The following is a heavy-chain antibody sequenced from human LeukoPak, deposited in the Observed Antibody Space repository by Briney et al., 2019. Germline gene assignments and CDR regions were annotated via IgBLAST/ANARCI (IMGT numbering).Heavy chain of an antibody. Sequence: GGSLRLSCAASGFTFSNYEMHWVRQAPGKGLEWVSYISSSGSDIYYADSVKGRFTISRDNAKNSLYLQMNSLRAEDMALYYCAKGLYGEGLDYWGQGTLVTVSS. V-gene: IGHV3-48*03. CDR2: ISSSGSDI. D-gene: IGHD4-17*01. J-gene: IGHJ4*02. CDR3: AKGLYGEGLDY. CDR1: GFTFSNYE.